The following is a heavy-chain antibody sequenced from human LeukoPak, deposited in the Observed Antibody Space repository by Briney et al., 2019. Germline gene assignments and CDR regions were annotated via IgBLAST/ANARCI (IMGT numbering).Heavy chain of an antibody. CDR2: INPSGGST. J-gene: IGHJ4*02. D-gene: IGHD6-19*01. V-gene: IGHV1-46*03. CDR1: GYTFTSYY. Sequence: ASVKVSCKASGYTFTSYYMHWVRQAPGQGLEWMGIINPSGGSTSYAQKFQGRVTMTRDTSTSTVYMELSSLRSEDTAVYYCASIAVAGKSFDYWGQGTLVTASS. CDR3: ASIAVAGKSFDY.